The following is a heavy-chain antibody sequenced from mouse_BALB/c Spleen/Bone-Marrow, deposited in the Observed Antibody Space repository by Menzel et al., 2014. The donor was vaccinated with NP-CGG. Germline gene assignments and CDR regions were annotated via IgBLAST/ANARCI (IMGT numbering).Heavy chain of an antibody. J-gene: IGHJ4*01. D-gene: IGHD4-1*01. CDR2: IHPNYDST. CDR1: GYTFTDYN. CDR3: AGGTGYALDY. Sequence: VQLQQSGAELVKPGASVKISCKASGYTFTDYNLDWVKQSHGKSLEWIGDIHPNYDSTTYNQKFKGKATLTVDKSSSTAYMELRSLTSEDTAVYYCAGGTGYALDYWGQGTSVTVSS. V-gene: IGHV1-18*01.